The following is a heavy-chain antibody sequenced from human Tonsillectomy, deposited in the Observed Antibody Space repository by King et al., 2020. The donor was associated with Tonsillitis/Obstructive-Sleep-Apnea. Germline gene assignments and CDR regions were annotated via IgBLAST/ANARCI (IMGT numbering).Heavy chain of an antibody. V-gene: IGHV3-30*04. D-gene: IGHD3-3*01. CDR2: ISYDGSNK. Sequence: VQLVESGGGVVQPGRSLRLSCAASGFTFSSYAMHWVRQAPGKGLEWVAVISYDGSNKYYADSVKGRFTISRDNSKKTLYLQMNSLRAEDTAVYYCARVQRDFGVVITEFDFWGQGTLVTVSS. J-gene: IGHJ4*02. CDR3: ARVQRDFGVVITEFDF. CDR1: GFTFSSYA.